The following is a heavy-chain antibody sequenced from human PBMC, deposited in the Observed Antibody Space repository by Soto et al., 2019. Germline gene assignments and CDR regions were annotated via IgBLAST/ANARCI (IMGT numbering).Heavy chain of an antibody. CDR3: ARSTLLYYYDSSGYSWFDP. V-gene: IGHV4-34*01. Sequence: SETLSLTCAVYGGSFSGYYWSWIRQPPRKGLEWIGEINHSGSTNYNPSLKSRVTISVDTSKNQFSLKLSSVTAADTAVYYCARSTLLYYYDSSGYSWFDPWGQGTLVTVSS. J-gene: IGHJ5*02. CDR1: GGSFSGYY. D-gene: IGHD3-22*01. CDR2: INHSGST.